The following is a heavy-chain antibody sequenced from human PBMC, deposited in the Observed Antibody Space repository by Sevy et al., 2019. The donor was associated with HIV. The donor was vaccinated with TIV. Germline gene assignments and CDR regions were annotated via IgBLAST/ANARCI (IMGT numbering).Heavy chain of an antibody. CDR1: GFSVSSNY. D-gene: IGHD3-16*01. J-gene: IGHJ6*02. CDR2: IYSDGRT. CDR3: TREYIVLGEDNYYGMDV. Sequence: GGSLRLSCVVSGFSVSSNYMSWVRQAPGKGLEWVSNIYSDGRTYYADSVRGRFTISGDTSKNTVYLEMKSLRAEDTAVYYCTREYIVLGEDNYYGMDVWGHGTTVTVSS. V-gene: IGHV3-53*01.